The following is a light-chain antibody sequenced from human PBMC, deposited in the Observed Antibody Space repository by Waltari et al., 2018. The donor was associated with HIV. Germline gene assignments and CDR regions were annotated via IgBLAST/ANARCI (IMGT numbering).Light chain of an antibody. V-gene: IGLV3-1*01. CDR2: QDN. J-gene: IGLJ2*01. CDR1: KLGDKY. Sequence: SYELTQPPSVSVSPGPTASIPCAGDKLGDKYAFWYQQQPGQSPVLVIYQDNKRPSGIPERFSGSNSGNRATLTISGTQPMDEADYYCQAWDSSTVIFGGGTNLTVL. CDR3: QAWDSSTVI.